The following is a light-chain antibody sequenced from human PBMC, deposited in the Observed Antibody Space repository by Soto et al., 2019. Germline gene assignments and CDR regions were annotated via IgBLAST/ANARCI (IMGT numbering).Light chain of an antibody. CDR2: TIS. CDR1: RDTRNS. V-gene: IGKV1-9*01. Sequence: DIQLTQSPSFLSASVGDRVTITCQASRDTRNSLAWYQQKPGKAPTLLIYTISTLQSGVPPRFSGSGSGTEFTLTISSLQPEDFATYYCQQHNSWPLTFGGGTTVEIK. CDR3: QQHNSWPLT. J-gene: IGKJ4*01.